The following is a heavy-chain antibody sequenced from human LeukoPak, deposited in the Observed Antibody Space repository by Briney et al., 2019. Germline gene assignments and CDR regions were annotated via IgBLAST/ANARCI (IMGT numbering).Heavy chain of an antibody. V-gene: IGHV4-34*01. D-gene: IGHD5-18*01. CDR1: GGSFSGYY. Sequence: SETLSLTCAVYGGSFSGYYWSWIRQPPGKGLEWIGEINHSGSNNYNPSLKSRVTISVDTSKNQFSLKLSSVTAADTAVYYCARGMKRGYSYGGDYWGQGTLVTVSS. CDR2: INHSGSN. J-gene: IGHJ4*02. CDR3: ARGMKRGYSYGGDY.